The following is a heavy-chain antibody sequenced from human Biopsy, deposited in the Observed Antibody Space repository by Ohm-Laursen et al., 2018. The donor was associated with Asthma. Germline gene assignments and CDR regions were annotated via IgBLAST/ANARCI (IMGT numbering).Heavy chain of an antibody. D-gene: IGHD4-17*01. J-gene: IGHJ4*02. CDR1: GYSLTDLS. CDR2: HDHEEGGT. Sequence: ASVKVSCKISGYSLTDLSMHWVRQAPGQGLEWMGGHDHEEGGTVDARRFQGRVTMTEDTSTDTAYMEMSSLSSDDTAVYYCASDFPKDYVRYNFQFWGQGTLVTVSS. V-gene: IGHV1-24*01. CDR3: ASDFPKDYVRYNFQF.